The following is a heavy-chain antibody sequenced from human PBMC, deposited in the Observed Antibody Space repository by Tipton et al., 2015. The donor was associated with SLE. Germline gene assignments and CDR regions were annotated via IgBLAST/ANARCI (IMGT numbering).Heavy chain of an antibody. V-gene: IGHV3-7*01. Sequence: SLRLSCIASGFHLGTYWMGWVRQAPGKGLEWVANIKQEGGEKYYMDSVKGRVTISRDNAKNTLYLQMVSLRVEDTAVYYCARAPLYGSSDAFDIWGQGTMVTVSS. D-gene: IGHD3-10*01. CDR3: ARAPLYGSSDAFDI. CDR1: GFHLGTYW. CDR2: IKQEGGEK. J-gene: IGHJ3*02.